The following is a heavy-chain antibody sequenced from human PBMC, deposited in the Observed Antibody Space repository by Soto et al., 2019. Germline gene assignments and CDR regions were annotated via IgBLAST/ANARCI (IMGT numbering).Heavy chain of an antibody. CDR3: GLASKWELLGYFYGMDV. Sequence: QVQLVQSGAEVKKPGSSAKVSCKASGGTFNTFAFTWVRQAPGQGFEWMGGVIPLFNTLDYAQKFQGRVTITADESTSTVYLELSGLSSDDTAVYFCGLASKWELLGYFYGMDVWGQGTTVIVSS. D-gene: IGHD1-26*01. CDR1: GGTFNTFA. CDR2: VIPLFNTL. J-gene: IGHJ6*02. V-gene: IGHV1-69*01.